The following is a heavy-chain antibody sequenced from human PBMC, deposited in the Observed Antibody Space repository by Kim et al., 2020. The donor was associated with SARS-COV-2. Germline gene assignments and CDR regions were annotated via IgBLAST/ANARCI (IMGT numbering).Heavy chain of an antibody. V-gene: IGHV3-33*01. CDR3: ARDRLDSTYADASETSIY. Sequence: GGSLRLSCAASGFTFSSYAMHWVRQAPGKGLEWLAVIWYDGTTQYYADSVKGRFTISRDNSKNTLTLQMNSLRVEDTAVYYCARDRLDSTYADASETSIYWGQGTLVTVSS. J-gene: IGHJ4*02. CDR1: GFTFSSYA. CDR2: IWYDGTTQ. D-gene: IGHD3-10*01.